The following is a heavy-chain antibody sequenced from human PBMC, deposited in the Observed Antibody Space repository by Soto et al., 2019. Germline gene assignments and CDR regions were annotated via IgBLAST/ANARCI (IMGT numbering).Heavy chain of an antibody. Sequence: GGSLRLSCAASGFTFSSYAMSWVRQAPGKGLEWVSAISGSGGSTYYADSVKGRFTISRDNSKNTLYLQMNSLRAEDTAVYYCAKAPFVLLVYAAYFAYWGQGTLDPVSP. V-gene: IGHV3-23*01. CDR1: GFTFSSYA. J-gene: IGHJ4*02. CDR3: AKAPFVLLVYAAYFAY. D-gene: IGHD2-8*01. CDR2: ISGSGGST.